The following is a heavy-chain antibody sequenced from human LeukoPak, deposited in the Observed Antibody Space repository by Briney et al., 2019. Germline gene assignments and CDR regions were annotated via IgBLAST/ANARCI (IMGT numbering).Heavy chain of an antibody. J-gene: IGHJ4*02. Sequence: GGSLRLSCAASGFTFSSYSMNWARQAPGKGLEWVSSISSSSSYIYYADSVKGRFTISRDNAKNSLYLQMNSLRAEDTAVYYCAGDFTGGAYSGSPGVRNFDYWGQGTLVTVSS. CDR2: ISSSSSYI. V-gene: IGHV3-21*01. D-gene: IGHD6-6*01. CDR3: AGDFTGGAYSGSPGVRNFDY. CDR1: GFTFSSYS.